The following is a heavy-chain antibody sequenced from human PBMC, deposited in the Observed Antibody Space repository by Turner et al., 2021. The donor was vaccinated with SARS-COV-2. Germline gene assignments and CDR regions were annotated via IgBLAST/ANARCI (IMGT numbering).Heavy chain of an antibody. CDR1: AVSITSNSHY. CDR3: VTSVRRSGYFQR. CDR2: TYYPGGS. J-gene: IGHJ1*01. Sequence: QLLVQESGPALVKPSETLSLPCTVSAVSITSNSHYWGWFRQPPGKGLEWIGITYYPGGSYYNPSLRGRVTISVDPSQNQFSLILRSVTAADTAVYYCVTSVRRSGYFQRWGQGSLVSVSS. V-gene: IGHV4-39*01.